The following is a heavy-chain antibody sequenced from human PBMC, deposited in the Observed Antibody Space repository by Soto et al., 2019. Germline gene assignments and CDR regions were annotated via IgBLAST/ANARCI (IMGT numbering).Heavy chain of an antibody. CDR1: GGSISSYY. D-gene: IGHD2-2*03. V-gene: IGHV4-59*01. CDR3: AREGNLGRWIQPLDS. Sequence: LSLTCTVSGGSISSYYWSWIRQPPGKGLEWIGYIYYSGSTNYNPSLKSRVTISVDTSKNQFSLKLISVTTADTAVYFCAREGNLGRWIQPLDSWGQGTLVTVSS. J-gene: IGHJ4*02. CDR2: IYYSGST.